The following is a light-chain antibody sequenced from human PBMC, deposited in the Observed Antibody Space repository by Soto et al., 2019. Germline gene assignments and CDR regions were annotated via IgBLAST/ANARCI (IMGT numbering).Light chain of an antibody. CDR2: GNS. CDR1: SSNIGAGYD. Sequence: QSVLTQPPSVSGAPGQRVTISCTGSSSNIGAGYDEHWYQQLPGTAPKLLIYGNSNRPSGVPDRFSGSKSGTSASLAITGLQAEDEADYYCQSYDSSLSGSAVFGGGTQLTVL. CDR3: QSYDSSLSGSAV. J-gene: IGLJ7*01. V-gene: IGLV1-40*01.